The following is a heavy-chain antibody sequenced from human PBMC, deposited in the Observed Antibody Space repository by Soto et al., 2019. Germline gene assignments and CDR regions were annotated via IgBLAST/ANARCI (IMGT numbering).Heavy chain of an antibody. D-gene: IGHD3-22*01. J-gene: IGHJ4*02. CDR3: ARGYDSSGYYYFFYFDY. V-gene: IGHV4-59*01. CDR1: GGSISSYY. Sequence: QVQLQESGPGLVKPSETLSLTCTVSGGSISSYYWSWIRQPPGKGLEGSGYIYYSGSTNYNPSLKSRVTISVDTSKNQFSLKLSSVTAADTAVYYCARGYDSSGYYYFFYFDYWGQGTLVTVSS. CDR2: IYYSGST.